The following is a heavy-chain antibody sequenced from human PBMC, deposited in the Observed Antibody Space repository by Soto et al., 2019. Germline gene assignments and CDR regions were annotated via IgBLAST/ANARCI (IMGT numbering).Heavy chain of an antibody. D-gene: IGHD4-17*01. CDR2: ISGSGGST. V-gene: IGHV3-23*01. CDR1: GFTFSSYA. CDR3: AKDRYGDYVNYFDY. Sequence: EVQLLESGGGLVQPGGSLGLSCAASGFTFSSYAMSWVRQAPGKGLEWVSAISGSGGSTYYADPVKGRFTISRDNSKNTLYLQMNSLRAEDTAVYYCAKDRYGDYVNYFDYWGQGTLVTVSS. J-gene: IGHJ4*02.